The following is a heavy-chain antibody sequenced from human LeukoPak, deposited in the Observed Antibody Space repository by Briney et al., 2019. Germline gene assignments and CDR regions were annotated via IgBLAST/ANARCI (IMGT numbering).Heavy chain of an antibody. CDR1: GFTFSDYY. Sequence: GGSLRLSCATSGFTFSDYYMSWIRQAPGKGLEWVANIKQDGSEKYYVDSVKGRFTISRDNAKNSLYLQMNSLRAEDTAVYYCARAGFGDSNRLTWGQGTLVTVSS. V-gene: IGHV3-7*01. CDR2: IKQDGSEK. J-gene: IGHJ4*02. CDR3: ARAGFGDSNRLT. D-gene: IGHD3-10*01.